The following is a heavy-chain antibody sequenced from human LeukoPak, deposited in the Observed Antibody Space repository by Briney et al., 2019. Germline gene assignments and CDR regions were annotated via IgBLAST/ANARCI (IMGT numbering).Heavy chain of an antibody. D-gene: IGHD2-21*02. Sequence: GGSLRLSCAASGFTFSEYWMHWVRQAPGRGLEWVAGISYDGTNKYYADSVKGRFTISRDNSKNTLYLQMNSLRTDDTAVYYCARESPACGEDCYFDYWGQGTLVTVSS. CDR2: ISYDGTNK. CDR3: ARESPACGEDCYFDY. V-gene: IGHV3-30-3*01. J-gene: IGHJ4*02. CDR1: GFTFSEYW.